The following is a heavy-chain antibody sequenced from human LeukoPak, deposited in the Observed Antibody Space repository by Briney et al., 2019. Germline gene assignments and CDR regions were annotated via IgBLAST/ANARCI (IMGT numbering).Heavy chain of an antibody. CDR2: IIPIFGTA. V-gene: IGHV1-69*05. J-gene: IGHJ4*02. Sequence: SSVKVSCKASGGTFSSYAISGVRQAPGQGLEWMGGIIPIFGTANYAQKFQGRVTITTDESTSTAYMELSSLRSEDTAVYYCARGAYYFDYWGQGTLVTVSS. CDR1: GGTFSSYA. CDR3: ARGAYYFDY.